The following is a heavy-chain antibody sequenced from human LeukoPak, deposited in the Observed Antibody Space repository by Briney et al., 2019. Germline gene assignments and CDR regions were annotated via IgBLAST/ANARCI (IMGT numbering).Heavy chain of an antibody. CDR1: GYTFTSYD. CDR3: ARDRGYSYGARPLGS. V-gene: IGHV1-8*02. D-gene: IGHD5-18*01. J-gene: IGHJ5*01. CDR2: MNPNSGNT. Sequence: ASVKVSCKASGYTFTSYDINWVRQATGQGLEWMGWMNPNSGNTGYAQKLQGRVTMTTDTSTSTAYMELRSLRSDDTAVYYCARDRGYSYGARPLGSWGQGTLVTVSS.